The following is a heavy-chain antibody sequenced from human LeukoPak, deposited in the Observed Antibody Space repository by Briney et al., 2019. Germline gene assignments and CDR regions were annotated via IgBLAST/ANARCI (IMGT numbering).Heavy chain of an antibody. J-gene: IGHJ6*02. Sequence: GGSLRLSCAASGFTFSSFAMHWVRQAPGKGLEWVAVISYDGSNKYYADSVKGRFTISRDNSKNTLYLQMNGLRAEDTAVYYCARDGPLVWFGEFFYYYGMDVWGQGTTVTVSS. CDR1: GFTFSSFA. CDR3: ARDGPLVWFGEFFYYYGMDV. CDR2: ISYDGSNK. D-gene: IGHD3-10*01. V-gene: IGHV3-30*04.